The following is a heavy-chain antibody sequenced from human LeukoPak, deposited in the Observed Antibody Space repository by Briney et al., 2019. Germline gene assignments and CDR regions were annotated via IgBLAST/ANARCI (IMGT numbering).Heavy chain of an antibody. V-gene: IGHV3-21*01. CDR2: ISSSSSYI. J-gene: IGHJ6*02. CDR3: ARDSYSSSWYLPYYYYGMDV. D-gene: IGHD6-13*01. CDR1: GFTFSNYS. Sequence: GGSLRLSCAASGFTFSNYSMNWVRQAPGKGLEWVSSISSSSSYIYYADSVKGRFTISRDNAKNSLYLQMNSLRAEDTAVYYCARDSYSSSWYLPYYYYGMDVWGQGTTVTVSS.